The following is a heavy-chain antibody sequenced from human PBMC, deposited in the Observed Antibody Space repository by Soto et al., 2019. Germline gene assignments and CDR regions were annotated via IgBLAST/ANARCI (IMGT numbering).Heavy chain of an antibody. J-gene: IGHJ4*02. Sequence: VKRYWKTSGDSFSRYASSWVRQKTEQGLEWMGGIIPIFGTANYAQKFQGRVTITADESTSTAYMELSSLRSEDTAVYYCARGRTMSIEAAGRSQLDYWGQGTL. CDR1: GDSFSRYA. D-gene: IGHD6-13*01. V-gene: IGHV1-69*01. CDR3: ARGRTMSIEAAGRSQLDY. CDR2: IIPIFGTA.